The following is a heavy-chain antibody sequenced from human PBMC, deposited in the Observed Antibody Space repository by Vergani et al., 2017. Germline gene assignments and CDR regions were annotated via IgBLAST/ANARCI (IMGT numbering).Heavy chain of an antibody. CDR3: ARGLVPRGYCSSTSCYGAPDY. CDR2: IYYSGST. D-gene: IGHD2-2*03. CDR1: GGSISSGDYY. Sequence: QVQLQESGPGLVKPSQTLSLTCTVSGGSISSGDYYWSWIRQPPGKGLEWIGYIYYSGSTYYNPSLKSRVTISVDTSKNQFSLKLSSVTAAATAVYYCARGLVPRGYCSSTSCYGAPDYWGQGTLVTVSS. V-gene: IGHV4-30-4*08. J-gene: IGHJ4*02.